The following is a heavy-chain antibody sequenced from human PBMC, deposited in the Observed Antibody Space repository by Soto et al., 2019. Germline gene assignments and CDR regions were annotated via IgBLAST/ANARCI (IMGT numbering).Heavy chain of an antibody. CDR3: ARYLRSSCYLKYFAP. D-gene: IGHD2-15*01. Sequence: GESLKISCKGSGYNFRSYWITWVRQMPGRGLEWMGRIDPSDSYTTYGPSFQGHVTISVDRSINTAYLQWNSLQASDTAMYFCARYLRSSCYLKYFAPWGQGTLVTVSS. V-gene: IGHV5-10-1*01. CDR2: IDPSDSYT. J-gene: IGHJ5*02. CDR1: GYNFRSYW.